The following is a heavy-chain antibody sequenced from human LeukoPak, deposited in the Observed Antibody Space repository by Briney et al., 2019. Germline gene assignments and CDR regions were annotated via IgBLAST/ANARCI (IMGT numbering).Heavy chain of an antibody. J-gene: IGHJ5*02. CDR1: GFTFSSYA. Sequence: GGSLRLSCAASGFTFSSYAMSWVRQAPGKGLEWVSAISGSGGSTYYADSMKGRFTISRDNSKNTLYLQMNSLRAEDTAVYYCAKDYYGSGSYYNGLYNWFDPWGQGTLVTVSS. D-gene: IGHD3-10*01. CDR3: AKDYYGSGSYYNGLYNWFDP. CDR2: ISGSGGST. V-gene: IGHV3-23*01.